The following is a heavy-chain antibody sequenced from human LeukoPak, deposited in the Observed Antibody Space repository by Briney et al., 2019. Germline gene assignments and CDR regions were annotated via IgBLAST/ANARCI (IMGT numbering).Heavy chain of an antibody. V-gene: IGHV3-48*04. Sequence: GGSLRLSCAASGFTFSSYSMNWVRQAPGKGLEWVSYISSSSSTIYYADSVKGRFTISRDNAKNSLYLQMNGLRAEDTAVYYCATPWDWGQGTLVTVSS. J-gene: IGHJ4*02. D-gene: IGHD7-27*01. CDR3: ATPWD. CDR2: ISSSSSTI. CDR1: GFTFSSYS.